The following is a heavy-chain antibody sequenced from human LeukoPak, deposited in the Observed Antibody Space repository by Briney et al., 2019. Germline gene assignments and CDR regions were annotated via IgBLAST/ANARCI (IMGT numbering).Heavy chain of an antibody. V-gene: IGHV3-23*01. Sequence: GGSLRLSCAASGFTFSSYAMSWVRQAPGNGLEWVSAISGSGGSTYYADSVKGRFTISRDNSKNTLYLQMNSLRAEDTAVYYCAKARSPNYYDSSGYYYPFDYWGQGTLVTVSS. CDR3: AKARSPNYYDSSGYYYPFDY. J-gene: IGHJ4*02. CDR1: GFTFSSYA. D-gene: IGHD3-22*01. CDR2: ISGSGGST.